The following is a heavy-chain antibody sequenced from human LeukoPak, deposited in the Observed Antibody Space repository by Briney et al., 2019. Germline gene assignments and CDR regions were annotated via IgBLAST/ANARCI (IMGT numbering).Heavy chain of an antibody. CDR2: IYYSGST. V-gene: IGHV4-31*02. D-gene: IGHD3-22*01. CDR1: GFTFSSSA. J-gene: IGHJ4*02. Sequence: LRLSCAASGFTFSSSAMSWIRQHPGKGLEWIGYIYYSGSTYYNPSLKSRVTISVDTSKNQFSLKLSSVTAADTAVYYCARARILGGYYDSSGYYYFDYWGQGTLVTVSS. CDR3: ARARILGGYYDSSGYYYFDY.